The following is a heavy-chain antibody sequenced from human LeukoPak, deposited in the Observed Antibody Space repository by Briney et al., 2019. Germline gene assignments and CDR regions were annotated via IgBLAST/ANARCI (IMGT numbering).Heavy chain of an antibody. Sequence: ASVKVSCKASGYTFTGPYLHWVRQAPGQGLELMGWINPNSGDTNYEQNFQGRVTMTRDTSISTAYMELSRLRSDDTAVYYCARSRLLSFNWFDPWGQGTLVTVSS. D-gene: IGHD2-2*01. CDR2: INPNSGDT. CDR1: GYTFTGPY. J-gene: IGHJ5*02. CDR3: ARSRLLSFNWFDP. V-gene: IGHV1-2*02.